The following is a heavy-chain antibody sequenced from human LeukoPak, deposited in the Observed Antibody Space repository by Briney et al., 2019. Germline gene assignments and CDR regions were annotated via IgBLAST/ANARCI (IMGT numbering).Heavy chain of an antibody. CDR2: ISITSRYI. Sequence: GGSLRLSCTASGFSFSNYDMNWVRQTPGKGLEWVSSISITSRYIYYADSAKGRFTVSRDNARASLYLQMNDLRAEDTARYHCARGGYTMIRADPFDIWGQGTMVTVSS. CDR3: ARGGYTMIRADPFDI. CDR1: GFSFSNYD. V-gene: IGHV3-21*01. D-gene: IGHD3-22*01. J-gene: IGHJ3*02.